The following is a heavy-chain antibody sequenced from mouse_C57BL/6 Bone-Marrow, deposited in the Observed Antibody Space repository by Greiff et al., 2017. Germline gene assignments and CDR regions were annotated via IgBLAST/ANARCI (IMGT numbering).Heavy chain of an antibody. V-gene: IGHV1-63*01. CDR1: GYTFTNYW. CDR3: ARSGPGISYYYAMDY. D-gene: IGHD3-1*01. Sequence: QVQLQQSGAELVRPGTSVKMSCKASGYTFTNYWIGWAKQRPGHGLEWIGDIYPGGGYTNYNEKFKGKATLTADKSSSTAYMQFSSLTSEDSAIYYCARSGPGISYYYAMDYWGQGTSVTVSS. CDR2: IYPGGGYT. J-gene: IGHJ4*01.